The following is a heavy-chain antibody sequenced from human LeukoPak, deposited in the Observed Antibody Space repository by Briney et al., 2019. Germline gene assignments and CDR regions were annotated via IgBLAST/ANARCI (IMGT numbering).Heavy chain of an antibody. D-gene: IGHD1-26*01. CDR3: ARDPHSGSYSIDY. CDR1: GFTFSSYS. V-gene: IGHV3-48*04. CDR2: ISSSSSTI. J-gene: IGHJ4*02. Sequence: GGSLRLSCAASGFTFSSYSMNWVRQAPGKGLEWVSYISSSSSTIYYADSVKGRFTISRDNSKKTLYPQMNSLRAEDTAVYYCARDPHSGSYSIDYWGQGTLVTVSS.